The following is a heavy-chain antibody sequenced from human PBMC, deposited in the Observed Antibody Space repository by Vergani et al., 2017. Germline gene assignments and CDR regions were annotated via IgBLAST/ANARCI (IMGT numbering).Heavy chain of an antibody. J-gene: IGHJ4*02. CDR3: ASRRGACRAAYCHSYDF. CDR2: MDYSGNT. D-gene: IGHD2-15*01. CDR1: GDSVISTDYH. V-gene: IGHV4-39*01. Sequence: QVQLQESGPGLVKPSETLSLTCTVSGDSVISTDYHWGWIRQPPGKGLGWIGSMDYSGNTSYNPSLESRIPISFETPKDQFSLRLTSVTAADTAVYYCASRRGACRAAYCHSYDFWGPGTLVGVSS.